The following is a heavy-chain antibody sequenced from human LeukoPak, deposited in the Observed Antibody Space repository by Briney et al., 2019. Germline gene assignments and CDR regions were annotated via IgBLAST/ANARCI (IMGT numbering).Heavy chain of an antibody. V-gene: IGHV4-38-2*02. CDR1: GYSISSGYY. CDR3: ARLSGIYCDRGSCFNYFDS. CDR2: IYHSGNT. Sequence: PSETLSLTCTVSGYSISSGYYWGWIRQPPGKGLEWIGSIYHSGNTFYNPSLKSRVTISVDTSKNQFPLRLTSVTAADTAVYYCARLSGIYCDRGSCFNYFDSWGQGALVTVSS. J-gene: IGHJ5*01. D-gene: IGHD2-15*01.